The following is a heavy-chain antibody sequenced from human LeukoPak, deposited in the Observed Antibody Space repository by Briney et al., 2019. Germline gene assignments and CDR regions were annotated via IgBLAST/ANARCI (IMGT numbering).Heavy chain of an antibody. D-gene: IGHD2/OR15-2a*01. J-gene: IGHJ6*03. Sequence: ASVKVSCKASGYTFTSYGISWVRQAPGQGLEWMGCIHAHNGNRNYAQKLQGRVTMTTDTSTSPAYVELRSLRSDDTAVYYCARVETTTSYTIFLMGFYYMDVWGKGTTVTVSS. CDR2: IHAHNGNR. V-gene: IGHV1-18*01. CDR1: GYTFTSYG. CDR3: ARVETTTSYTIFLMGFYYMDV.